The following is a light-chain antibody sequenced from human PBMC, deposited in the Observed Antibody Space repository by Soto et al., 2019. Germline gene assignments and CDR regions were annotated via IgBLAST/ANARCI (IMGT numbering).Light chain of an antibody. Sequence: QSLVTQPPSASGTPGQRVTISCSGSSSNIGGNPVNWYQHVPGTAPQLLVYSHSQRPSGVPDRFSASRSGTSASLAISGLQSEDEADYFCAVWDDSLKVVLFGGWTKLTVL. CDR1: SSNIGGNP. CDR3: AVWDDSLKVVL. CDR2: SHS. V-gene: IGLV1-44*01. J-gene: IGLJ2*01.